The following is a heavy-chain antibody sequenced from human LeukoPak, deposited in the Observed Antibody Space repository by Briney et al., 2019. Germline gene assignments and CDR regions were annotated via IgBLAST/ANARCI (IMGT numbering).Heavy chain of an antibody. CDR1: GFTFNNYA. J-gene: IGHJ4*02. Sequence: HPGGSLRLSCAASGFTFNNYAMSWVRQTPGKGLEWVSSISGSGGRTYYTDSVKGRFSISRDNSNKMVYLQMNRLRVEDTALYYCAKGHGYSDGYYYYDHWGQGTLVTVSS. CDR2: ISGSGGRT. D-gene: IGHD3-22*01. V-gene: IGHV3-23*01. CDR3: AKGHGYSDGYYYYDH.